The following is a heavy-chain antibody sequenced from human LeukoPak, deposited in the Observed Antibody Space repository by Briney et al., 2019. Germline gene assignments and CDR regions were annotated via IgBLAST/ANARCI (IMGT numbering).Heavy chain of an antibody. CDR3: ARASPGYCSGGSCYFYYYYGMDV. Sequence: SETLSLTCTVSGGSISSYYWSWIRQPPGKGLEWIGYIYYSGSTNYNPSLKSRVTISVDTSKNQFSLKLSSVTAADTAVYYCARASPGYCSGGSCYFYYYYGMDVWGQGTTVTVSS. CDR1: GGSISSYY. D-gene: IGHD2-15*01. V-gene: IGHV4-59*12. J-gene: IGHJ6*02. CDR2: IYYSGST.